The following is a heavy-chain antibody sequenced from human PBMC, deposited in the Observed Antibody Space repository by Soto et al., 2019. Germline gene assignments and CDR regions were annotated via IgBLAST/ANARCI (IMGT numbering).Heavy chain of an antibody. CDR3: ARPARECSSPGCAN. V-gene: IGHV3-7*01. Sequence: EVQLVESGGGLVQPGWSLRLSCVVSGRTFSSYWMSWVRQAPGKGLEWVANINQDGSESYYVDSVKGRFTISRDNAKNSLSLQMTSLRAEDTAVYYCARPARECSSPGCANWGQGTLVTVSS. CDR1: GRTFSSYW. D-gene: IGHD2-2*01. J-gene: IGHJ4*02. CDR2: INQDGSES.